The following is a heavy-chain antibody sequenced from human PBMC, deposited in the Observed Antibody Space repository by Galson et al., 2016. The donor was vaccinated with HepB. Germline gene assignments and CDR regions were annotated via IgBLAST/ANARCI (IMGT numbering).Heavy chain of an antibody. V-gene: IGHV3-30*18. J-gene: IGHJ4*02. CDR3: VKVADYWGDFDR. CDR1: GFTFSYFG. Sequence: SLRLSCAASGFTFSYFGMHWVRQAPGKGLEWVAVVSYGNNKYYADSVKGRFSISRDNSKSTLYLQMNSLRVEDTAVYFCVKVADYWGDFDRWGQGTLVTVSS. CDR2: VSYGNNK. D-gene: IGHD3-16*01.